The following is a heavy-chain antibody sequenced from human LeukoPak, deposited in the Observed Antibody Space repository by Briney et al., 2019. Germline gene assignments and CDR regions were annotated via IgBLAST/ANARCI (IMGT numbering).Heavy chain of an antibody. CDR3: ARAGRGLRYFDWLTYDY. CDR1: GFTFSSYW. V-gene: IGHV3-74*01. D-gene: IGHD3-9*01. CDR2: INSDGSST. Sequence: PGGSLRLSCAASGFTFSSYWMHWVRQAPGKGLVWVSRINSDGSSTSYADSVKGRFTISRDNAKNTLYLQMNNLRAEDTAVYYCARAGRGLRYFDWLTYDYWGQGTLVTVSS. J-gene: IGHJ4*02.